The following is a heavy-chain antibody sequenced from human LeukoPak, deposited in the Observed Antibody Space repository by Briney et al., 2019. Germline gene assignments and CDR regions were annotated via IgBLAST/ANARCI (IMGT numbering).Heavy chain of an antibody. D-gene: IGHD2-15*01. CDR1: GYTFTSYG. V-gene: IGHV1-18*04. CDR3: ARMGEYIVVVVAATPFDY. J-gene: IGHJ4*02. CDR2: ISAYNGNT. Sequence: ASVKVCCKASGYTFTSYGISWVRQAPGQGLEWMGWISAYNGNTNYAQKLQGRVTMTTDTSTSTAYMELRSLRSDDTAVYYCARMGEYIVVVVAATPFDYWGQGTLVTVSS.